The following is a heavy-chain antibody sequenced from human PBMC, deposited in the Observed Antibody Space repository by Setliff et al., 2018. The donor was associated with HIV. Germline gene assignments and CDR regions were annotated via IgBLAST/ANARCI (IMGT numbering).Heavy chain of an antibody. CDR3: ARGGGDMITFGGVIVLFWFDP. CDR2: FHHSGSA. Sequence: SETLSLTCNVSGGSISSDSYYWGWIRQPPGKGLEWIGSFHHSGSASYNPSLKSRVTISVDTSKNQFSLKLSSVTAADTAVYYCARGGGDMITFGGVIVLFWFDPWGQGTRVTVSS. D-gene: IGHD3-16*02. V-gene: IGHV4-39*07. CDR1: GGSISSDSYY. J-gene: IGHJ5*02.